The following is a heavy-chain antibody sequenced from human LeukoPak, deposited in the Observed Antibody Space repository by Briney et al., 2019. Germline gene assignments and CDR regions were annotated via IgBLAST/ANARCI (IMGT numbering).Heavy chain of an antibody. CDR1: GYSFPSYW. D-gene: IGHD3-9*01. Sequence: GESLKISCKGSGYSFPSYWIGWVRQRPGKGLEWMGILYPADSDIRYSPSFQDQVTISADRSISTAFLQWSSLKASDTAMYYCARGTILTGYYFDSWGQGTLVTVSS. CDR3: ARGTILTGYYFDS. CDR2: LYPADSDI. J-gene: IGHJ4*02. V-gene: IGHV5-51*01.